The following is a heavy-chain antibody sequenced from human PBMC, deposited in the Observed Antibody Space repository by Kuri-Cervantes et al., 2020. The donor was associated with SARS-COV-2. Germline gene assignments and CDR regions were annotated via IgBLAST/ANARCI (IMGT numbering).Heavy chain of an antibody. CDR1: GYSFTSYW. CDR2: IYPGDSDT. J-gene: IGHJ3*02. V-gene: IGHV5-51*01. D-gene: IGHD6-25*01. Sequence: KVFCKGSGYSFTSYWIGWVRQMPGKGLEWMGIIYPGDSDTRYSPSFQGQVTISADKSISTAYLQWSSLKASDTAMYYCARSAAPNAFDIWGQGTMVTVSS. CDR3: ARSAAPNAFDI.